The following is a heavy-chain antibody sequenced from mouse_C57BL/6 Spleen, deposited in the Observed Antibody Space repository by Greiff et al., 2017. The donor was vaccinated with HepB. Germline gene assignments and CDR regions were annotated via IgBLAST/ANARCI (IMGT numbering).Heavy chain of an antibody. CDR1: GYSITSGYY. CDR2: ISYDGSN. J-gene: IGHJ2*01. Sequence: EVQRVESGPGLVKPSQSLSLTCSVTGYSITSGYYWNWIRQFPGNKLEWMGYISYDGSNNYNPSLKNRISITRDTSKNQFFLKLNSVTTEDTATYYCARGGTGTLFDYWGQGTTLTVSS. V-gene: IGHV3-6*01. D-gene: IGHD4-1*01. CDR3: ARGGTGTLFDY.